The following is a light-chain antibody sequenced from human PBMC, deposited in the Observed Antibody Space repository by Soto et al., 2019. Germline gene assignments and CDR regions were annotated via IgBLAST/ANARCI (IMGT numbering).Light chain of an antibody. CDR1: QSISNW. V-gene: IGKV1-5*03. CDR2: KAS. Sequence: DNQMTQSPSTLSASVGDRVTITCRASQSISNWLAWYQQKPGKAPKLLIYKASTLKSGVPSRFSGSGSGTEFTLTISSLQPDDFATYYCQHYNSYSEAFGQGTKVDIK. J-gene: IGKJ1*01. CDR3: QHYNSYSEA.